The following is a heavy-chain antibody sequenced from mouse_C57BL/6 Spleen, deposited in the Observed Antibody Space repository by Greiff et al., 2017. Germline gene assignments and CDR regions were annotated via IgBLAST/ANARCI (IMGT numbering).Heavy chain of an antibody. D-gene: IGHD2-5*01. CDR3: AYSNRGY. CDR1: GYAFTNYL. J-gene: IGHJ2*01. V-gene: IGHV1-54*01. Sequence: VQLVESGAELVRPGTSVKVSCKASGYAFTNYLIEWVKQRPGQGLEWIGVINPGSGGTNYNEKFKGKATLTADKSSSTAYMQLSSLTSEDSAVYFCAYSNRGYWGQGTTLTVSS. CDR2: INPGSGGT.